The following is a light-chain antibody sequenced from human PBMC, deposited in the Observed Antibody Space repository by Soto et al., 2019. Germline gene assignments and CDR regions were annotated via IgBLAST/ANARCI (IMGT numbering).Light chain of an antibody. J-gene: IGKJ1*01. Sequence: DIQMTQSPSSLSASVGDRVTITCRASQGISSYLAWYQQKPGKVPKVLIYAASTLQSGVPSRFSGSGSGTDFTLTISNLQPEDVATYYWQNYNSAPRTFGQGTKVDIK. CDR3: QNYNSAPRT. CDR2: AAS. V-gene: IGKV1-27*01. CDR1: QGISSY.